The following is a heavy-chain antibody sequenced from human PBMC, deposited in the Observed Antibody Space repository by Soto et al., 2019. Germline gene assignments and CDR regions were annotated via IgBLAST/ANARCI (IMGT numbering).Heavy chain of an antibody. CDR3: ARGQRFSDWFDP. CDR1: GGAISGYY. J-gene: IGHJ5*02. CDR2: IYSSGST. D-gene: IGHD3-3*01. V-gene: IGHV4-4*07. Sequence: SETLSLTCTVTGGAISGYYWTWIRQSDGEGLEWIGRIYSSGSTNYNPSLKSRVTISLDTSMNYFSLRLSSVTAADTAVYYCARGQRFSDWFDPWGQGTLVTVSS.